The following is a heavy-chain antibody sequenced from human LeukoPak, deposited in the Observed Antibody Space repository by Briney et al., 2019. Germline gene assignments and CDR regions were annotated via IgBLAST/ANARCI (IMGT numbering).Heavy chain of an antibody. Sequence: GGSLRLSCAASGFTFGTYSMNWVRQAPGKGLEWVSSISSSSSYIYYADSVKGRFTISRDNAKNSLYLQMNSLRAEDTAVYYCARFALKTPPTDWGQGTLVTVSS. CDR2: ISSSSSYI. J-gene: IGHJ4*02. CDR1: GFTFGTYS. V-gene: IGHV3-21*01. CDR3: ARFALKTPPTD.